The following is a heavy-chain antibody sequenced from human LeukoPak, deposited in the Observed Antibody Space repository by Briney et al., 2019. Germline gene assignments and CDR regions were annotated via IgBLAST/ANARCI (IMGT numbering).Heavy chain of an antibody. J-gene: IGHJ4*02. CDR2: IYYSGST. CDR1: GGSISSSSYY. Sequence: SETLSLTCTVSGGSISSSSYYWGWIRQPPGKGLEWIGSIYYSGSTYYNPSLKSRVTISVDTSKNQFSLKVTSVTAADTAVYYCARREEMATINYWGQGTLVTVSS. D-gene: IGHD5-24*01. V-gene: IGHV4-39*07. CDR3: ARREEMATINY.